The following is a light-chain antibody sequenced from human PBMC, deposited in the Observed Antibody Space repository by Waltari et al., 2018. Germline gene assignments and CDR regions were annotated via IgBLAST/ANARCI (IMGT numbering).Light chain of an antibody. CDR1: PGSVTRGHY. J-gene: IGLJ2*01. Sequence: QAVVTQEPSLTVSPGGTVTPTCGSSPGSVTRGHYPYWFHQKSGPAPRTLISDTSNKHSWTPARFSGSLLGGKAALTLSGAQPEDEAEYYCLLSYSGARVFGGGTKLTVL. CDR2: DTS. V-gene: IGLV7-46*01. CDR3: LLSYSGARV.